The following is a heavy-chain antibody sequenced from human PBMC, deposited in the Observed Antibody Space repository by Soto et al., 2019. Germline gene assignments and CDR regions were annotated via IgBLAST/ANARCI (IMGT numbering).Heavy chain of an antibody. CDR1: GYSFTSYW. V-gene: IGHV5-51*01. D-gene: IGHD1-20*01. CDR3: ARLWYNWNHGAGNWFDP. Sequence: GESLKISCKGSGYSFTSYWIGWVRQMPGKGLEWMGIIYPGDSDPRYSPSFQGQVTISADKSISTAYLQWSSLKASDTAMYYCARLWYNWNHGAGNWFDPWDQGTLVNVSS. CDR2: IYPGDSDP. J-gene: IGHJ5*02.